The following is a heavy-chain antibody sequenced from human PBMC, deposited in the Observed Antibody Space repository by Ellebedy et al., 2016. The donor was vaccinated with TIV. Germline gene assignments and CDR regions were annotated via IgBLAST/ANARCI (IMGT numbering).Heavy chain of an antibody. V-gene: IGHV4-38-2*02. D-gene: IGHD3-3*01. CDR1: GYSISSGYY. CDR3: ARSTGFLEGSYKIRGDYYYMDV. J-gene: IGHJ6*03. CDR2: IYHSGST. Sequence: SETLSLTXTVSGYSISSGYYWGWIRQPPGKGLEWIGSIYHSGSTYYNPSLKSRVTISVDTSKNQFSLKLSSVTAADTAVYYCARSTGFLEGSYKIRGDYYYMDVWGKGTTVTVSS.